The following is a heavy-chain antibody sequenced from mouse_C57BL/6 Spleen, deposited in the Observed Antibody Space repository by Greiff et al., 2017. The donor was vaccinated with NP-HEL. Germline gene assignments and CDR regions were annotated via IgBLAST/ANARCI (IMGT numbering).Heavy chain of an antibody. V-gene: IGHV10-1*01. Sequence: EVQLVESGGGLVQPKGSLKLSCAASGFSFNTYAMNWVRQAPGKGLEWVARIRSKSNNYATYYADSVKDRFTISRDDSESMLYLQMNNLKTEDTAMYYCVRRNGNYQAWFAYWGQGTLVTVSA. D-gene: IGHD2-1*01. CDR3: VRRNGNYQAWFAY. J-gene: IGHJ3*01. CDR2: IRSKSNNYAT. CDR1: GFSFNTYA.